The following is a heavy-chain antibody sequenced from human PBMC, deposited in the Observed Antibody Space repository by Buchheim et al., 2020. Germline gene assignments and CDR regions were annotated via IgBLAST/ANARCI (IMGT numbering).Heavy chain of an antibody. CDR1: GFTFSSYW. CDR3: ARDLMGSSPAPGFDY. CDR2: IKQDGSEK. D-gene: IGHD6-6*01. J-gene: IGHJ4*02. Sequence: EVQLVESGGGLVQPGGSLRLSCAASGFTFSSYWMSWVRQAPGKGLEWVANIKQDGSEKYYVDSVKGRFTISRDNAKKSLYLQMNSLRAEDTAVYYCARDLMGSSPAPGFDYWGQGTL. V-gene: IGHV3-7*01.